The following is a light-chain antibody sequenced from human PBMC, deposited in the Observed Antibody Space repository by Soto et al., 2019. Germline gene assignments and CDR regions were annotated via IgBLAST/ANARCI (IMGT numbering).Light chain of an antibody. CDR3: SSYADTNTLRV. V-gene: IGLV2-8*01. J-gene: IGLJ1*01. Sequence: QPVLTQPPSASGSPGQSVTISCTGTSSDVGGYNYVSWYQQHPGKAPKLIIYEVSKRPSGVPDRFSGSKSGNTASLTVSGLQAEDEADYYCSSYADTNTLRVFGTGTKLTVL. CDR1: SSDVGGYNY. CDR2: EVS.